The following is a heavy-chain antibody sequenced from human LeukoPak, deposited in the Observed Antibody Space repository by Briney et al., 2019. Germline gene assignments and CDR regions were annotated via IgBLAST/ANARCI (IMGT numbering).Heavy chain of an antibody. V-gene: IGHV3-30*18. D-gene: IGHD3-10*01. Sequence: GGSLRLSCAASGFTFSSYGMHWVRQAPGKGLEWVAVISHDGSNKYYADSVKGRFTISRDNSKNTLYLQMNSLRAEDTAVYYCAKDHAYYGSGNYGYSDYWGQGTLVTVSS. CDR1: GFTFSSYG. CDR3: AKDHAYYGSGNYGYSDY. CDR2: ISHDGSNK. J-gene: IGHJ4*02.